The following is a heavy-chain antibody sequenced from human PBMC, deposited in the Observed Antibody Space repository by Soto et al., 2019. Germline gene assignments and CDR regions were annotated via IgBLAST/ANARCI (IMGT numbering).Heavy chain of an antibody. V-gene: IGHV3-48*04. D-gene: IGHD3-10*01. CDR1: GFIFRSYS. J-gene: IGHJ5*02. CDR3: ARGPITMVRQVSHNWFDL. CDR2: ISSSSTTI. Sequence: GGSLRLSCAASGFIFRSYSMNWVRQAPGKGLEWVSYISSSSTTIYYTGSVKGQFTISRDNAGNSLFLQMDSLRAEDTAVYYCARGPITMVRQVSHNWFDLWGQGTLVTVSS.